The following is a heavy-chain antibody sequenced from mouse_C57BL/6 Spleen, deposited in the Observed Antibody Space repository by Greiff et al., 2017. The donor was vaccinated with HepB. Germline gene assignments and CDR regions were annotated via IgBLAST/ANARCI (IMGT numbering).Heavy chain of an antibody. J-gene: IGHJ3*01. CDR2: ISYDGSN. D-gene: IGHD1-1*02. Sequence: EVQLQESGPGLVKPSQSLSLTCSVTGYSITSGYYWNWIRQFPGNKLEWMGYISYDGSNNYNPSLKNQISITRDTSKNQFFLKLNSVTTEDTATYYCARAYGGAWFAYWGQGTLVTVSA. V-gene: IGHV3-6*01. CDR3: ARAYGGAWFAY. CDR1: GYSITSGYY.